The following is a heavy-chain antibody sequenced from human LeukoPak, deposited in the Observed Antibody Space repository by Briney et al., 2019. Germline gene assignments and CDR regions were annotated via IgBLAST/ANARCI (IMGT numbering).Heavy chain of an antibody. CDR1: GASISSGDYH. CDR2: IHCTGST. CDR3: ARGNITTRGYYYYMDV. V-gene: IGHV4-31*03. D-gene: IGHD1-1*01. Sequence: SETLSLTCTASGASISSGDYHWTWIRQHLGKGLEWIGYIHCTGSTDYNPSLKSRLTISLDTSKNQFSLKLSSVAAADSAVYFCARGNITTRGYYYYMDVWGKGTTVTVSS. J-gene: IGHJ6*03.